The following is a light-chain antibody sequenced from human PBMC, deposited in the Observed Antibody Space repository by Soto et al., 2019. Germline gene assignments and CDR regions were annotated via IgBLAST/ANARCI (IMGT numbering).Light chain of an antibody. J-gene: IGKJ5*01. V-gene: IGKV3-11*01. CDR3: QQRSNWPPPIT. CDR1: ESVDGY. CDR2: EAS. Sequence: EIVLRQSPDTLSLSPGERASLXCRASESVDGYLAWYQQKPGQAPRLVIYEASNRATGIPARFSGSGSGTDFTLTISSLEPEDFGTYYCQQRSNWPPPITFGQGTRLEIK.